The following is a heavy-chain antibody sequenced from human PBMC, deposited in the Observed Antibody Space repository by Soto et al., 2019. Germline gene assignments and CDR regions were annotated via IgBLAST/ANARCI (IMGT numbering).Heavy chain of an antibody. J-gene: IGHJ6*03. D-gene: IGHD1-1*01. Sequence: ASVKVSCKASGYTFTGYYMHWVRQAPGQGLEWMGWINPNSGGTNYAQKFQGWVTMTRDTSISTAYMELSRLRSDDTAVYYCARDSGTGTEDRYYYYMDVWGKGTTVTVSS. CDR2: INPNSGGT. CDR1: GYTFTGYY. CDR3: ARDSGTGTEDRYYYYMDV. V-gene: IGHV1-2*04.